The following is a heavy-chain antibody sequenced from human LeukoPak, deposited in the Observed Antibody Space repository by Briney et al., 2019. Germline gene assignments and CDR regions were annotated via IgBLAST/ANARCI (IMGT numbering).Heavy chain of an antibody. Sequence: GRSLRLSCAASGFTFSSYSMNWVRQAPGKGLEWVSSISSSSSYIYYADSVKGRFTISRDNTKNSLYLQMNSLRAEDTAVYYCARRKSQYYYDAWGQGTLVTVSS. V-gene: IGHV3-21*01. CDR1: GFTFSSYS. J-gene: IGHJ5*02. CDR3: ARRKSQYYYDA. D-gene: IGHD3-22*01. CDR2: ISSSSSYI.